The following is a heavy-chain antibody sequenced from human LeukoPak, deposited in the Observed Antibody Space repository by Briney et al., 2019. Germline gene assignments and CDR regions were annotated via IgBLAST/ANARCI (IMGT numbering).Heavy chain of an antibody. D-gene: IGHD3-22*01. Sequence: PSETLSLTCTVSGGSISSSNYYWGWLRQPPGKGLEWIGSIYYSGSTYYNPSLKSRVTISVDTSKNQFSLKLSSVTAADTAVYYCARALLNYYDSSGYLTGHFDYWGQGTLVTVSS. V-gene: IGHV4-39*07. CDR3: ARALLNYYDSSGYLTGHFDY. CDR2: IYYSGST. CDR1: GGSISSSNYY. J-gene: IGHJ4*02.